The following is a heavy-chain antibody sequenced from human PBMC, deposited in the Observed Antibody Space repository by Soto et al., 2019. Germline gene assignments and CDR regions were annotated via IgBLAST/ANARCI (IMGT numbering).Heavy chain of an antibody. CDR2: ISYSGIT. CDR3: ASTSISTSCYDYYYGMDV. J-gene: IGHJ6*02. Sequence: SETLSLTCTVSGGSISSYSWCWIRQHPGRGLDWIGCISYSGITNYNPSLKSRLTISVDTSRNQFSLRLASVTAADTAVYYCASTSISTSCYDYYYGMDVWGQGTTVT. D-gene: IGHD2-2*01. V-gene: IGHV4-59*13. CDR1: GGSISSYS.